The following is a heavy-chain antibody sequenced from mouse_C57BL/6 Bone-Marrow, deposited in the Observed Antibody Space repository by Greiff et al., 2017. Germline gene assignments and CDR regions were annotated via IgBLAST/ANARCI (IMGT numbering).Heavy chain of an antibody. CDR2: FYPRSGNT. CDR1: GYTFTSYG. V-gene: IGHV1-81*01. CDR3: AVYYDYENYAMDY. J-gene: IGHJ4*01. Sequence: QVQLKESGAELARPGASVKLSCKASGYTFTSYGISWVKQRTGQGLEWIGEFYPRSGNTYYNEKFKGKATLTADKSSSTAYMELRSLTSEDSAVYFCAVYYDYENYAMDYWGQGTSVTVSA. D-gene: IGHD2-4*01.